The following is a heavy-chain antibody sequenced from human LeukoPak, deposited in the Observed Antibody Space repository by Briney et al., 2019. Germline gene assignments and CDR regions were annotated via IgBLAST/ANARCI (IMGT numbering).Heavy chain of an antibody. CDR3: ARTAMVRGEWRYYFDY. J-gene: IGHJ4*02. V-gene: IGHV3-30-3*01. D-gene: IGHD3-10*01. Sequence: PGRSLRLSCAASGFTFSSYAMHWVRQAPGKGLEWVAVISYDGSNKYYADSVKGRFTISRDNAKNSLYLQMNSLRAEDTAVYYWARTAMVRGEWRYYFDYWGQGTLVTVSS. CDR1: GFTFSSYA. CDR2: ISYDGSNK.